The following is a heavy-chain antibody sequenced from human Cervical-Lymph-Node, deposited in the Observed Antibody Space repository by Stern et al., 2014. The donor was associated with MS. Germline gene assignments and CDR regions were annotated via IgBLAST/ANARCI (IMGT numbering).Heavy chain of an antibody. Sequence: QVQLQESGPGLVKPSETLSLTCSVSGGSMPDYYWSWIRQPPGKGLEWIGYVYHTGSTSSNPSLKSRVTISIDTSKSQFSLKVKSVTAADTAVYYCARGGRMASMFYWGQGTLVTVSS. CDR1: GGSMPDYY. V-gene: IGHV4-59*01. CDR2: VYHTGST. D-gene: IGHD5-24*01. J-gene: IGHJ4*02. CDR3: ARGGRMASMFY.